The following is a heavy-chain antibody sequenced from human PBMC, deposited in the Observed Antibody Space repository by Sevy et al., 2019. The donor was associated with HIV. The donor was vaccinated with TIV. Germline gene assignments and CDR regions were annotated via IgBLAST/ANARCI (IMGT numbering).Heavy chain of an antibody. D-gene: IGHD1-20*01. J-gene: IGHJ5*02. CDR1: GYTFTSYD. V-gene: IGHV1-8*01. CDR2: MNPNSGNT. Sequence: ASVKVSCKASGYTFTSYDINWVRQATGRGLEWMGWMNPNSGNTGYAQKFQGRVTMTRNTSISTAYMELSSLRSEDTAVYYCTRRDYNWNDYGWFDPWGQGTLVTVSS. CDR3: TRRDYNWNDYGWFDP.